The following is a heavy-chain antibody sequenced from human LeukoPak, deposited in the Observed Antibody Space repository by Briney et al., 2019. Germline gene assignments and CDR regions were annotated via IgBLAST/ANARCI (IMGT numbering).Heavy chain of an antibody. Sequence: GGSLRLSCAASGFTFSSYAMSWVRQAPGKGLEWVSAISGSGGSTYYADSVKGRFTISRDNAKNSLFLQMNSLRAEDTAVYYCARVATVTTDFDYWGLGTLVTVSS. CDR1: GFTFSSYA. CDR3: ARVATVTTDFDY. CDR2: ISGSGGST. J-gene: IGHJ4*02. V-gene: IGHV3-23*01. D-gene: IGHD4-17*01.